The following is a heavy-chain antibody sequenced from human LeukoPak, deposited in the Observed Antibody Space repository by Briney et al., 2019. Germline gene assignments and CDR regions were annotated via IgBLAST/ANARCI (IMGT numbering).Heavy chain of an antibody. CDR1: GGSFSGYY. CDR3: ARGLYYYDSSGMYYFDY. D-gene: IGHD3-22*01. Sequence: SETLSPTCAVYGGSFSGYYWSWIRQPPGKGLEWIGEINHSGSTNYNPSLKSRVTISVDTSKNQFSLKLSSVTAADTAVYYCARGLYYYDSSGMYYFDYWGQGTLVTVSP. V-gene: IGHV4-34*01. J-gene: IGHJ4*02. CDR2: INHSGST.